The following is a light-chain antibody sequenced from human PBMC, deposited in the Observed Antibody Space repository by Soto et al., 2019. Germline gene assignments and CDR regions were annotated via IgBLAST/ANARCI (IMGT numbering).Light chain of an antibody. CDR3: QQYYSYPPWT. CDR2: AAS. Sequence: AIRMTQSPSSFSASTGDRVTITCRASQCISSYLAWYQQKPGKAPKLLIYAASTLQSGVPSRFSGSGSGTDFTLTISCLQSEDFATYYCQQYYSYPPWTFGQGTKVDIK. J-gene: IGKJ1*01. CDR1: QCISSY. V-gene: IGKV1-8*01.